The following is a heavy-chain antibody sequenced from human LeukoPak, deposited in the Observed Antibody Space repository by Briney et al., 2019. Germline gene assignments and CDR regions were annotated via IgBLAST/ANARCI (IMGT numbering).Heavy chain of an antibody. D-gene: IGHD3-10*01. Sequence: GGSLRLSCAASGFTFSSYAMHWVRQAPGKGLEWVAVISYDGSNKYYADSVKGRFTISRDNSKNTLYLQMNSLRAEDTAVYYCARGAGSGSYSKSWGQGTLVTVSS. CDR2: ISYDGSNK. J-gene: IGHJ5*02. CDR1: GFTFSSYA. CDR3: ARGAGSGSYSKS. V-gene: IGHV3-30-3*01.